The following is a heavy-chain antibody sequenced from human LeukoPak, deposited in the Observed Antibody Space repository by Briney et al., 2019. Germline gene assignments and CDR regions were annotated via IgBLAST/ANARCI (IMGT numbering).Heavy chain of an antibody. V-gene: IGHV3-30*02. Sequence: PGGPLRLSCAASGFTFSSYGMHWVRQAPGKGLGGVAFIRYDGSNKYYEASVKGRFTISRDNSKNTLYLQMNSLRAEDTAVYYCAKYRSSGWYLDYWGQGTLVTVSS. CDR3: AKYRSSGWYLDY. CDR1: GFTFSSYG. D-gene: IGHD6-19*01. J-gene: IGHJ4*02. CDR2: IRYDGSNK.